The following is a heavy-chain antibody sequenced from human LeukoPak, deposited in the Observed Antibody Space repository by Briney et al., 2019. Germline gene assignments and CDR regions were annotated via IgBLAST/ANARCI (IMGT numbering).Heavy chain of an antibody. Sequence: GGSLRLSCAASGFTFSSYAMSWVRQAPGKGLEWVSAISGSGGSTYYADSVKGRFTISRDNSKNTLYLQMNSLRAEDTAVYYCARETFKDIVVVVAGGYFDYWGQGTLVAVSS. CDR2: ISGSGGST. J-gene: IGHJ4*02. V-gene: IGHV3-23*01. CDR3: ARETFKDIVVVVAGGYFDY. D-gene: IGHD2-15*01. CDR1: GFTFSSYA.